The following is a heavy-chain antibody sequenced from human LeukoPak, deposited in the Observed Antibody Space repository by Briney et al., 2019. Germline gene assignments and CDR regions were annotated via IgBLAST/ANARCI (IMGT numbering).Heavy chain of an antibody. Sequence: PSETLSLTCTVSGYSISSGYYWGWIRQPPGKGLEWIGSIYHSGSTYYNPSLKSRVTISVDTSKNQFSLKLSSVAAADTAVYYCASYTDAFDIWGQGTMVTVSS. V-gene: IGHV4-38-2*02. CDR3: ASYTDAFDI. CDR1: GYSISSGYY. CDR2: IYHSGST. J-gene: IGHJ3*02. D-gene: IGHD3-16*01.